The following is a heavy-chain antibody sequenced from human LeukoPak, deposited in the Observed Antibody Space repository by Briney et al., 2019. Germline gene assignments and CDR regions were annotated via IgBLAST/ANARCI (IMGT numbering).Heavy chain of an antibody. CDR3: AGNIAVADRGDFDY. V-gene: IGHV4-59*01. CDR2: MYYSGST. J-gene: IGHJ4*02. D-gene: IGHD6-19*01. CDR1: GGSISSYY. Sequence: SETLSLTCTVSGGSISSYYWSWIRQPPGKGLEWIGYMYYSGSTNYNPSLKSRVTISVDTSKNQFSLKLSSVTAADTAVYYCAGNIAVADRGDFDYWGQGTLVTVSS.